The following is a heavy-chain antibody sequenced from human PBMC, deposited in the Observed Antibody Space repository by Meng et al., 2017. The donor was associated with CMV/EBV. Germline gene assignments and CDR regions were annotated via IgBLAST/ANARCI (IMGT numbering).Heavy chain of an antibody. J-gene: IGHJ4*02. Sequence: SETLSLTCTVSGGSVSSGSYYWSWIRQPPGKGLEWIGSIYYSGSTYYNPSLKSRVTISVDTSKNQFSLKLSSVTAADTAVYYCAGHTDTAMGRTGGFFDYWGQGTLVTVSS. D-gene: IGHD5-18*01. V-gene: IGHV4-39*01. CDR3: AGHTDTAMGRTGGFFDY. CDR1: GGSVSSGSYY. CDR2: IYYSGST.